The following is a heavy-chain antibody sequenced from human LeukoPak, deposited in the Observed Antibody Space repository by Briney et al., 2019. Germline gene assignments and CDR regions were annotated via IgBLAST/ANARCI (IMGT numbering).Heavy chain of an antibody. V-gene: IGHV4-34*01. D-gene: IGHD6-6*01. CDR3: ARGGYSTSSNYSYYYMDV. J-gene: IGHJ6*03. CDR2: INHSGGT. Sequence: SETLPLTCAVYGGSFSGYYWSWIRQPPGKGLEWIGEINHSGGTNYNPSLKSRVTISVDTSKNQFSLKLSSVTAADTAVYYCARGGYSTSSNYSYYYMDVWGKGTTVTVSS. CDR1: GGSFSGYY.